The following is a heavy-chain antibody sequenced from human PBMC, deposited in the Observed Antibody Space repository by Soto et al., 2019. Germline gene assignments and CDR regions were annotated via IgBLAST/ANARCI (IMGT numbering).Heavy chain of an antibody. V-gene: IGHV3-33*01. CDR2: IWYDGSNQ. CDR1: GFTFSSYG. J-gene: IGHJ6*03. D-gene: IGHD2-15*01. CDR3: ARDSVDVVMVVSATRNYMDV. Sequence: PGGSLRLSCAASGFTFSSYGMHWVRQAPGKGLEWAAVIWYDGSNQYYAESVKGRFTISRDNSKNTMYLQMNSLRAEDTAVYYCARDSVDVVMVVSATRNYMDVWGTGTTVTVSS.